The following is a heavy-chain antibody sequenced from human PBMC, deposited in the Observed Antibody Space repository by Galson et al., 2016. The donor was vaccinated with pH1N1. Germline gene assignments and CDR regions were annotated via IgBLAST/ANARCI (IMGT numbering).Heavy chain of an antibody. J-gene: IGHJ6*03. D-gene: IGHD1-26*01. Sequence: QSGAEVKKAGESLKISCQASGYSFATDWIGWVRQTPGKGLKWVGIIYPGDSDTKYSPSFQGQVTMSVDKSISTAYLQWTSLKASDTAMYYCARLSIDPPYYFYSYMDVWGKGTTVTVSS. CDR3: ARLSIDPPYYFYSYMDV. V-gene: IGHV5-51*03. CDR1: GYSFATDW. CDR2: IYPGDSDT.